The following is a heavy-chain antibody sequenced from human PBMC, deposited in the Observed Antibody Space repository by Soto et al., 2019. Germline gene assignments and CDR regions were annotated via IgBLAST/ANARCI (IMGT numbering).Heavy chain of an antibody. CDR2: INNNGGST. CDR1: GFIFSNYA. CDR3: GKVPLSLRFYDY. D-gene: IGHD3-16*01. Sequence: GGSLRLSCSASGFIFSNYAMHWVRQAPGKGLEYVSHINNNGGSTNYADSVKGRFTISRDNSKNTLYLQMSSLRDDDTAVYYCGKVPLSLRFYDYGGQGAPVPVSS. J-gene: IGHJ4*02. V-gene: IGHV3-64D*08.